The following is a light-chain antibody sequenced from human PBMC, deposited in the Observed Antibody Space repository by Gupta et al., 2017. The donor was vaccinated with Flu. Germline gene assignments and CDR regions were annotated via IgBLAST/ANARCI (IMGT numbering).Light chain of an antibody. CDR1: QSISSY. Sequence: IQMTQYPSSLSASVGDRVTITCRASQSISSYLNWYQQKPGQAPKLLIYAASSLQSGVPSRFSGSGSGTDFTLTISSRQPEDFATYYCQQNDSTPHFTFGHGTKVDIK. J-gene: IGKJ3*01. CDR2: AAS. CDR3: QQNDSTPHFT. V-gene: IGKV1-39*01.